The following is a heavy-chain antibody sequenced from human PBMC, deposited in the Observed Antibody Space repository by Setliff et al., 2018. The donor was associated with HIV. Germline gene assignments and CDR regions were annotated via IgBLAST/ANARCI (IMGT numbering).Heavy chain of an antibody. D-gene: IGHD4-17*01. V-gene: IGHV1-8*01. CDR3: ARGSFFGDYGNYYYYALDV. J-gene: IGHJ6*02. CDR1: GYTSTSYD. CDR2: INPNSGNI. Sequence: ASVKVSCKASGYTSTSYDINWVRQATGQGLEWMAWINPNSGNIDYAQKFQGRVTMTKNTSISTAYLELSSLRSEDTAVYYCARGSFFGDYGNYYYYALDVWGQGTTVTVSS.